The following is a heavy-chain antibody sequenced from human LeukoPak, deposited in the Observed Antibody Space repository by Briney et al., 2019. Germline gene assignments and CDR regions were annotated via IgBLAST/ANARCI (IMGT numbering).Heavy chain of an antibody. Sequence: ASVKVSCKASGYTFTSCYMHWVRQAPGQGLEWMGIINPSGGSTSYAQKFQGRVTMTRDTSTSTVYMELSSLRSEDTAVYYCARVYSGYVEEYYFDYWGQGTLVTVSS. CDR2: INPSGGST. CDR3: ARVYSGYVEEYYFDY. V-gene: IGHV1-46*01. CDR1: GYTFTSCY. D-gene: IGHD5-12*01. J-gene: IGHJ4*02.